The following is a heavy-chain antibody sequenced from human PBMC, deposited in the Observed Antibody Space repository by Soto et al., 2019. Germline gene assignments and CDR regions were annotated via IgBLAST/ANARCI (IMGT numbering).Heavy chain of an antibody. CDR2: IYYSGST. Sequence: SETLSLTCTVSGGSISSSSYYWGWLRQPPGKGLEWIGSIYYSGSTYYNPSLKSRVTISVDTSKNQFSLKLSSVTAADTAVYYCARPKGGYCSGGSCYSGGLDWGQGTMVTVSS. J-gene: IGHJ3*01. CDR3: ARPKGGYCSGGSCYSGGLD. V-gene: IGHV4-39*01. D-gene: IGHD2-15*01. CDR1: GGSISSSSYY.